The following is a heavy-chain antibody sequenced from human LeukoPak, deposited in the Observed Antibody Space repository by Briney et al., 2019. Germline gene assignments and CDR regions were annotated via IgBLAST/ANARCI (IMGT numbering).Heavy chain of an antibody. V-gene: IGHV1-2*02. J-gene: IGHJ3*02. D-gene: IGHD3-22*01. Sequence: GASVKVSCKASGYTFTGYYMHWVRQAPGQGLEWMGWINPNSGGTNYAQKFQGRVTMTRDTSISTAYMELSRLRSDDTAVYYCARDLYYYDSSGYSASGAFDIWGQGTMVTVSS. CDR3: ARDLYYYDSSGYSASGAFDI. CDR1: GYTFTGYY. CDR2: INPNSGGT.